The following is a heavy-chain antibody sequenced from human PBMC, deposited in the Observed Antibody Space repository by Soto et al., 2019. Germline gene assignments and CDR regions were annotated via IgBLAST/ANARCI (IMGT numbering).Heavy chain of an antibody. J-gene: IGHJ5*02. CDR1: GGTFSSYA. CDR3: ARDRRAGTCWFDN. V-gene: IGHV1-69*13. CDR2: IIPIWGTA. Sequence: GASVKVSCKASGGTFSSYAISWVRQAPGQGLEWMGGIIPIWGTANYSQKFQGRVTITADESTSTAYVEMSSLRSEDTAVYYCARDRRAGTCWFDNWGPGTLVTVSS. D-gene: IGHD1-7*01.